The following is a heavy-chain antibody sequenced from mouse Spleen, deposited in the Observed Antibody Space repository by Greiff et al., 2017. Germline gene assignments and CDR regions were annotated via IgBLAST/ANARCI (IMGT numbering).Heavy chain of an antibody. J-gene: IGHJ2*01. D-gene: IGHD2-4*01. CDR3: ARLRYDFFS. V-gene: IGHV14-1*02. CDR2: IDPENGNT. CDR1: GFNIKDYY. Sequence: EVQLQQSGAELVRPGALVKLSCKASGFNIKDYYMHWVKQRPEQGLEWIGWIDPENGNTIYDPKFQGKASITADTSSNTAYLQLSSLTSEDTAVYYCARLRYDFFSWGQGTTLTVSS.